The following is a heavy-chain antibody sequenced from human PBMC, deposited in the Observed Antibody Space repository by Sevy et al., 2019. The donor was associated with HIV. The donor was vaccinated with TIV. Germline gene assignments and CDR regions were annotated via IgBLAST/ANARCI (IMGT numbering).Heavy chain of an antibody. J-gene: IGHJ6*03. V-gene: IGHV3-30-3*01. CDR3: AREGVVAAAADGLHYYYYYMDV. Sequence: GGYLRLSCAASGFTFSSYAMHWVRQAPGKGLEWVAVISYDGSNKYYSDSVKGRFTISRDNSKNTLYLQMNSLRAEDTAVYYCAREGVVAAAADGLHYYYYYMDVWGKGTTVTVSS. CDR1: GFTFSSYA. CDR2: ISYDGSNK. D-gene: IGHD2-15*01.